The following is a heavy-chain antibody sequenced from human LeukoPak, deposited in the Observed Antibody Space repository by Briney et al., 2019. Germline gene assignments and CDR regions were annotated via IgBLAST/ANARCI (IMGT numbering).Heavy chain of an antibody. CDR2: IFYSGNT. J-gene: IGHJ4*02. CDR1: GGSISSYY. V-gene: IGHV4-59*08. CDR3: ARGPRYDY. Sequence: PSETLSLTCTVSGGSISSYYWSWIRQPPGKGLKWIGYIFYSGNTYYNPSLKSRVPISVDTSKNRFSLKLSSVTAADTAVYYCARGPRYDYWGQGTLVTVSS.